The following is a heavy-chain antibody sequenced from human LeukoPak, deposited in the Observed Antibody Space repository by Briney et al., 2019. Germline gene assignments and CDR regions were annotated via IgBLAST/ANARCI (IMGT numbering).Heavy chain of an antibody. CDR3: VKDREGRYTAYESAFDY. Sequence: GGSLRLSCSASGFIFSSYAMHWVRLAPGKGLEYVSAVNSNGGGTYYADSVKGRFTISRDNSKNTLYLQMSSLRTEDTAVYYCVKDREGRYTAYESAFDYWGQGTLVTVSS. CDR1: GFIFSSYA. J-gene: IGHJ4*02. D-gene: IGHD5-12*01. CDR2: VNSNGGGT. V-gene: IGHV3-64D*06.